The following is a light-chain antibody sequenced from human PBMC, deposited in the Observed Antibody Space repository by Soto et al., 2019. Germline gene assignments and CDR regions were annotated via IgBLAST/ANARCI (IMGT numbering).Light chain of an antibody. V-gene: IGKV1-39*01. J-gene: IGKJ1*01. CDR1: QSISSY. CDR2: AAS. Sequence: DIQMTHSPSSLSASVGDRVTITCRASQSISSYLNWYQQKPGKAPKLLIYAASSLQGGVPSRFSGSGSGTDFTLTISSLQPEDFATYYCQQSYSTPWTFGQGTKVDIK. CDR3: QQSYSTPWT.